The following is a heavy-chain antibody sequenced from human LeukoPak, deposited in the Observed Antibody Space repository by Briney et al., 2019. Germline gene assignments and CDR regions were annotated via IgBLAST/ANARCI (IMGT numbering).Heavy chain of an antibody. V-gene: IGHV3-11*01. CDR1: GFTFSDYY. Sequence: PGGSLRLSCAASGFTFSDYYMSWIRQAPGKGLEWISYIGRSGNIIYYADSVKGRFTISRDNAKTSLYLQMNGLRAEDTAVYYCARGFYYDSGGFPYFDYWGQGTLVTVSS. CDR3: ARGFYYDSGGFPYFDY. J-gene: IGHJ4*02. CDR2: IGRSGNII. D-gene: IGHD3-22*01.